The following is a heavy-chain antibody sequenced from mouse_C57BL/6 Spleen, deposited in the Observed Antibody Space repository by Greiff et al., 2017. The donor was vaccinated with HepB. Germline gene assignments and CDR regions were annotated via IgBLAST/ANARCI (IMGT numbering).Heavy chain of an antibody. CDR1: GFSFNTYA. Sequence: DVKLVESGGGLVPPKGSFTLSCAASGFSFNTYAMNWVRQAPGKGLEWVARIRSKSNNYATYYADSVKYRFTISRDDSESMLYMQMNNLKTEDTARYYCVRQDYDGYYEGYFDVWGTGTTVTVSS. D-gene: IGHD2-3*01. J-gene: IGHJ1*03. CDR2: IRSKSNNYAT. V-gene: IGHV10-1*01. CDR3: VRQDYDGYYEGYFDV.